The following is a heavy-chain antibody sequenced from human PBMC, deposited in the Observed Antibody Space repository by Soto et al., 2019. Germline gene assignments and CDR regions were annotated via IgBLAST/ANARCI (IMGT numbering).Heavy chain of an antibody. V-gene: IGHV1-69*02. D-gene: IGHD2-15*01. CDR1: GGTFSSYT. Sequence: SVKVSCKASGGTFSSYTISWVRQAPGQGLEWMGRIIPILGIANYAQKFQGRVTITADKSTSTAYMELNSLRAEDTAVYYCAKGTVVVVAATKYYFDYWGQGTLVTVAS. CDR2: IIPILGIA. J-gene: IGHJ4*02. CDR3: AKGTVVVVAATKYYFDY.